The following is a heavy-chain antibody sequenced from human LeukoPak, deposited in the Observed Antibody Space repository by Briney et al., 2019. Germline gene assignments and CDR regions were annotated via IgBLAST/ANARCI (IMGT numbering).Heavy chain of an antibody. CDR2: ISWNSGSI. V-gene: IGHV3-9*01. D-gene: IGHD2-2*01. CDR3: AKGPYCSSTSCYSIRPYFDY. J-gene: IGHJ4*02. Sequence: GGSLRLSCAGSGFTFDDYAMHWVRQAPGKGLEWVSGISWNSGSIGYADSVKGRFTISRDNAKNSLYLQMNSLRAEDTALYYCAKGPYCSSTSCYSIRPYFDYWGQGTLVTVSS. CDR1: GFTFDDYA.